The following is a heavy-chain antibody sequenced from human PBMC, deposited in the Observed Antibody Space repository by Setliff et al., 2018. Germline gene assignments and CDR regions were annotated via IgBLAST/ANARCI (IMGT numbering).Heavy chain of an antibody. V-gene: IGHV1-24*01. CDR1: GYTFNNYA. CDR3: ATNLNSGSLTPDAFDI. Sequence: ASVKVSCKASGYTFNNYAIDWVRQAPGKGLEWMGGFDPEDGETIYAQKFQGRVTMTEDTSTDTACMELSSLRSEETAVYYCATNLNSGSLTPDAFDIWGQGTMVTVSS. CDR2: FDPEDGET. D-gene: IGHD1-26*01. J-gene: IGHJ3*02.